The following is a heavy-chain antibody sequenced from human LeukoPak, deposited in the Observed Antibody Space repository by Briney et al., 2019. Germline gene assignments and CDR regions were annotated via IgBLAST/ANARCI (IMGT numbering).Heavy chain of an antibody. CDR1: GGSISGYY. CDR3: ASRNSGWSPFDY. V-gene: IGHV4-59*01. CDR2: IYYSGST. Sequence: TSETLSLTCNVSGGSISGYYWSWIRQPPGKGLEWIGYIYYSGSTNYNPSLKSRVTISVDTSKNQFSLKLSSVTAADTAVYYCASRNSGWSPFDYWGQGTLVTVSS. J-gene: IGHJ4*02. D-gene: IGHD6-19*01.